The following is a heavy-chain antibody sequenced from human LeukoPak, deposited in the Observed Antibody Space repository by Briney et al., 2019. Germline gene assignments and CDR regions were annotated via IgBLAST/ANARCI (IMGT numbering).Heavy chain of an antibody. CDR1: GRSFSGYY. CDR3: ARVGSGWYGVRFLDY. V-gene: IGHV4-34*01. Sequence: SQTLSLTCAVYGRSFSGYYWSWARHPPRKGLEWVGEINHSGSTNFNPSLKRRVPLSVDTSKNQISLKMSSVTAADTAVYYCARVGSGWYGVRFLDYWGQGTRVPVPS. D-gene: IGHD6-19*01. J-gene: IGHJ4*02. CDR2: INHSGST.